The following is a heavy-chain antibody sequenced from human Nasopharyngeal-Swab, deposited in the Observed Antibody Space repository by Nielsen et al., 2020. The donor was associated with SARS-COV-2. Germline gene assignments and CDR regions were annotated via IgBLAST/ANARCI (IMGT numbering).Heavy chain of an antibody. D-gene: IGHD4-17*01. Sequence: GGSLRLSCAASGFTFSSYAMHWVRQAPGKGLEWVAVISYDGSNKYYAGSVKGRFTFSRDNSKNTLYLQMNSLRAEDTAVYYCARSYYGAYYYGMDVWGQGTTVTVSS. CDR3: ARSYYGAYYYGMDV. V-gene: IGHV3-30-3*01. J-gene: IGHJ6*02. CDR2: ISYDGSNK. CDR1: GFTFSSYA.